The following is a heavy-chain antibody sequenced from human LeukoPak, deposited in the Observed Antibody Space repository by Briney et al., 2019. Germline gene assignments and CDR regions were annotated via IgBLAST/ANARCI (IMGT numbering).Heavy chain of an antibody. J-gene: IGHJ4*02. D-gene: IGHD6-13*01. CDR3: AKDRSYASTWKVYLTRFEY. Sequence: GGSLRLSCSASGXSFSRFAMDWVRQAPGKGLEFVSTISSDGGRTYYADSVKGRFTISRDNAKNTLYLQMSSLRTEDSAVYYCAKDRSYASTWKVYLTRFEYWGQGTLVTVSA. CDR2: ISSDGGRT. V-gene: IGHV3-64D*06. CDR1: GXSFSRFA.